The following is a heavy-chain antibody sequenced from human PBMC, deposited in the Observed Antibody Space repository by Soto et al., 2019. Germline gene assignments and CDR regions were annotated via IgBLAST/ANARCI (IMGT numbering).Heavy chain of an antibody. V-gene: IGHV3-48*03. CDR3: ARALDFWSGYLSD. CDR2: ISSGGTTI. CDR1: GFTFSNYE. D-gene: IGHD3-3*01. J-gene: IGHJ4*02. Sequence: PGGSLRLSCAASGFTFSNYEMNWVRQAPGKGLEWVSYISSGGTTIYYADSVKGRFTISRDNAKNSLDLQMNSLRADDTAIYYCARALDFWSGYLSDWGQGTLVTVSS.